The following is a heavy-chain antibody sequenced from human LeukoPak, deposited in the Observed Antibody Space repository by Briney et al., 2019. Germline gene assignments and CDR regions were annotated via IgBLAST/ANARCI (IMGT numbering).Heavy chain of an antibody. D-gene: IGHD3-10*01. CDR2: FNSNSGGT. Sequence: ASVRVSCKTSGYSFSDFPIHWVRQAPGRGLEWMGRFNSNSGGTSYAQNFQGRVTMTSDTSISTAYMELSGLTSDDTAVYYCARGGSGSGYLYYFDYWGQGTLVSVSS. V-gene: IGHV1-2*06. J-gene: IGHJ4*02. CDR3: ARGGSGSGYLYYFDY. CDR1: GYSFSDFP.